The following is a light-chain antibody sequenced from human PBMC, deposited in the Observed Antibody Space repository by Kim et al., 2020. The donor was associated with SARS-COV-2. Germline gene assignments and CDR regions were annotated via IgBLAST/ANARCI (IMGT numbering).Light chain of an antibody. CDR1: KLGDKY. V-gene: IGLV3-1*01. CDR2: QDS. J-gene: IGLJ3*02. CDR3: QAWDSSTAV. Sequence: GSPGQTASITCSGNKLGDKYACLYQQKPGQSPVLVIYQDSKRPSGIPERFSGSNSGNTATLTISGTQAMDEADYYCQAWDSSTAVFGGGTQLTVL.